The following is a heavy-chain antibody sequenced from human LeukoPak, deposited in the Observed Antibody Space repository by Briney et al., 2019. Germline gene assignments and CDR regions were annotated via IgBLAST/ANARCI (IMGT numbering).Heavy chain of an antibody. Sequence: SETLSLTCTVSGGSISSGSYYWRWIRQPAGKGLEWIGRVYSSGSTNYNPSLKSRVSISVDTSKNQFSLRLSSVTAADTAVYYCARGGYCGGDCYFYYWGQGTLVTVSS. J-gene: IGHJ4*02. CDR1: GGSISSGSYY. D-gene: IGHD2-21*02. CDR3: ARGGYCGGDCYFYY. CDR2: VYSSGST. V-gene: IGHV4-61*02.